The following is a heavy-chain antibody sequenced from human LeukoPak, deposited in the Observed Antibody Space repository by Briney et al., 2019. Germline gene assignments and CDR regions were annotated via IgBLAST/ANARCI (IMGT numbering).Heavy chain of an antibody. Sequence: PSETLSLTCTVSGGSISSSSYYWGWIRQPPGKGLEWIGSIYYSGSTYYNPSLKSRVTISVDTSKNQFSLKLSSVTAADTAVYYCAMSGYSYGLVFDYWGQGTLVTVSS. V-gene: IGHV4-39*01. CDR3: AMSGYSYGLVFDY. CDR2: IYYSGST. D-gene: IGHD5-18*01. CDR1: GGSISSSSYY. J-gene: IGHJ4*02.